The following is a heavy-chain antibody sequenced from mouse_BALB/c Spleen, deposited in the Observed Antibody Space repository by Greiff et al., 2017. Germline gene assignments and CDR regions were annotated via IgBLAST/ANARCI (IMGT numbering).Heavy chain of an antibody. CDR3: ARERDRYDAMDY. J-gene: IGHJ4*01. V-gene: IGHV1S81*02. CDR2: INPSNGRT. Sequence: QVQLKQPGAELVKPGASVKLSCKASGYTFTSYWMHWVKQRPGQGLEWIGEINPSNGRTNYNEKFKSKATLTVDKSSSTAYMQLSSLTSEDSAVYYCARERDRYDAMDYWGQGTSVTVSS. CDR1: GYTFTSYW. D-gene: IGHD2-14*01.